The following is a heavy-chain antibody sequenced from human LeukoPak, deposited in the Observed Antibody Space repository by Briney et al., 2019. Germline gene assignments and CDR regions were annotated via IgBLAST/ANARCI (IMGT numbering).Heavy chain of an antibody. Sequence: GESLKISCKGSGYIFTSYWIGWGRQLPGKGLEGMGTIYPGDSDTKDSPSFQGQVTISADKSIRTAYLQWSSLKASDTAMYYCARHGGYGTGWYFTAVDYWGQGTLVTVSS. D-gene: IGHD6-19*01. CDR2: IYPGDSDT. J-gene: IGHJ4*02. CDR1: GYIFTSYW. V-gene: IGHV5-51*01. CDR3: ARHGGYGTGWYFTAVDY.